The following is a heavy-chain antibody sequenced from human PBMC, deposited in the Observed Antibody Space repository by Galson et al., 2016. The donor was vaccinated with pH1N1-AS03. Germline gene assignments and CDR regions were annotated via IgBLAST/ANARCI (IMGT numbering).Heavy chain of an antibody. V-gene: IGHV1-2*06. D-gene: IGHD5-24*01. CDR3: ASEVATSFDY. Sequence: SVKVSCKATGYSFTGYYIHWVRQAPGQGLEWLGRISPNSGGTKYAQKFQGRVTMTTDTSISTAYMELSSLRSEDTAVYFCASEVATSFDYWGQGTLVTVSS. J-gene: IGHJ4*02. CDR1: GYSFTGYY. CDR2: ISPNSGGT.